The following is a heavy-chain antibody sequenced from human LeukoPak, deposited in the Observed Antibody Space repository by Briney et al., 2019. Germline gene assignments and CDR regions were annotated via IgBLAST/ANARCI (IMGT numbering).Heavy chain of an antibody. CDR1: RYTFSDYT. Sequence: GGSLRLSCGASRYTFSDYTMDWGRQGPGKGPEWISYISSGGSVTHYADSVKGRFTISRDNVENSLYLQMNSLRVEDTAVYYCTRDLEYWGQGVLVTVSS. J-gene: IGHJ4*02. CDR3: TRDLEY. V-gene: IGHV3-48*01. CDR2: ISSGGSVT.